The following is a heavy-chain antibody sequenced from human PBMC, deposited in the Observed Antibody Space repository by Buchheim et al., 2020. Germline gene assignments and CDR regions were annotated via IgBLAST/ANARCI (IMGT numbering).Heavy chain of an antibody. V-gene: IGHV3-23*01. Sequence: EVQLLESGGGLVQPGGSLRLSCAASGFTFSSYAMSWVRQAPGKGLEWVSAISGSGSSTYYADSVKGRFTISRDNSKTTLYLQMNSLRAEDTAVYYCAKDINYYDSSGYYYLFDYWGQGTL. CDR3: AKDINYYDSSGYYYLFDY. J-gene: IGHJ4*02. CDR2: ISGSGSST. CDR1: GFTFSSYA. D-gene: IGHD3-22*01.